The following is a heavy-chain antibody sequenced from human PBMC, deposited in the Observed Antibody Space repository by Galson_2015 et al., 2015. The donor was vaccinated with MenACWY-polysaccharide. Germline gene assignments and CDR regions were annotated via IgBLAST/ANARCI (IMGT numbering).Heavy chain of an antibody. Sequence: ETLSLTCTVSGGSMRSYYWSWIRQPPGKRLEWIGYVHSSGSTYYNPSLRSRVTTSVDTSKNQFSLELSSVTAADTAVYYCARDLGSGSYSSTNYYYNGMDVWGQGTTVTVSS. CDR2: VHSSGST. V-gene: IGHV4-59*01. CDR3: ARDLGSGSYSSTNYYYNGMDV. J-gene: IGHJ6*02. D-gene: IGHD3-10*01. CDR1: GGSMRSYY.